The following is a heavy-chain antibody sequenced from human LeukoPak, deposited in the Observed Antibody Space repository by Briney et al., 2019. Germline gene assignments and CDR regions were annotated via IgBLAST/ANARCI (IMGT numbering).Heavy chain of an antibody. D-gene: IGHD1-14*01. CDR3: ARVMTEPYYYYGMDV. Sequence: PGGSLRLSCAASGFTFSSYAMSWVRQAPGKGLEWVSAISGSGGSTYYADSVKGRFTISRDHLKNTLYLQMNSLRAEDTAVYYCARVMTEPYYYYGMDVWGQGTTVTVSS. J-gene: IGHJ6*02. CDR2: ISGSGGST. CDR1: GFTFSSYA. V-gene: IGHV3-23*01.